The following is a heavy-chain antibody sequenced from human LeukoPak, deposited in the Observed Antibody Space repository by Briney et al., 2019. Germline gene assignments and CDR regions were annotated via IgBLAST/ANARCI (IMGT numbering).Heavy chain of an antibody. CDR1: GGTFSSYA. V-gene: IGHV1-69*13. J-gene: IGHJ4*02. CDR3: ASLDYYDSSGYLYFDY. D-gene: IGHD3-22*01. Sequence: ASVKVSCKASGGTFSSYAISWVRQAPGQGLEWMGGIIPIFGTANYARKFQGRVTITADESTSTAYMELSSLRSEDTAVYYCASLDYYDSSGYLYFDYWGQGTLVTVSS. CDR2: IIPIFGTA.